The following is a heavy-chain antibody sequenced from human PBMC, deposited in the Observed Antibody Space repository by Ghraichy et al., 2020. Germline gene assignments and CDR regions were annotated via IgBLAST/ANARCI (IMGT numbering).Heavy chain of an antibody. CDR2: IKSKTDGGTT. CDR3: TTDPRLIVVDLDY. V-gene: IGHV3-15*01. Sequence: GGSLRLSCAASGFTFSNAWMSWVRQAPGKGLEWVGRIKSKTDGGTTDYAAPVKGRFTISRDDSKNTLYLQMNSLKTEDTAVYYCTTDPRLIVVDLDYWGQGTLVTVSS. J-gene: IGHJ4*02. CDR1: GFTFSNAW. D-gene: IGHD3-22*01.